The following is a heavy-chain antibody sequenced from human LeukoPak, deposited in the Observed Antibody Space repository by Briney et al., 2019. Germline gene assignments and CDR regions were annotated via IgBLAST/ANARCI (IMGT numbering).Heavy chain of an antibody. CDR3: ARDVVTLGPVLAPATPEY. J-gene: IGHJ4*02. Sequence: PGRSLRLSCAASGFTFSSYAMHWVRQAPGKGLEWVAVISYDGSNKYYADSVKGRFTISRDNSKNTLYLQMNSLRAKDTAVYYCARDVVTLGPVLAPATPEYWGQGTLVTVSS. D-gene: IGHD2-21*02. V-gene: IGHV3-30-3*01. CDR2: ISYDGSNK. CDR1: GFTFSSYA.